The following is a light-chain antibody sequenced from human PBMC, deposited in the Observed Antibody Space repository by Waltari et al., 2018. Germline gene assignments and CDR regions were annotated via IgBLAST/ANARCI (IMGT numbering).Light chain of an antibody. V-gene: IGKV1-5*03. CDR2: KAS. J-gene: IGKJ5*01. CDR1: QYISSW. Sequence: DIQMTQSPSTLSASVGDRVTITCRASQYISSWLAWYQQKPGKAPKLLIYKASILESGVPSRCSGSESGTEFTLTISSLQPDDFATYYCQQYNTYPLTFGQGTRLEI. CDR3: QQYNTYPLT.